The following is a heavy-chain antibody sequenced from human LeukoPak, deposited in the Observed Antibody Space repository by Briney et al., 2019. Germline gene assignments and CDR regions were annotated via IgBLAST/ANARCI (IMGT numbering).Heavy chain of an antibody. J-gene: IGHJ3*02. CDR1: GASISSYY. D-gene: IGHD4/OR15-4a*01. Sequence: SETLSLTCTVSGASISSYYYNWIRQTAGRGLEWIGRLYISGSTDYNPSLKSRVTISVDTSKNQFSLKLSSVTAADTAVYYCARMTMPPVDAFDIWGQGTMVTVSS. V-gene: IGHV4-4*07. CDR2: LYISGST. CDR3: ARMTMPPVDAFDI.